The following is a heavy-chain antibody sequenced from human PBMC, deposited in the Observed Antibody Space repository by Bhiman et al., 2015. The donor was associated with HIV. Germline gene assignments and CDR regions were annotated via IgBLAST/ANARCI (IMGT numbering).Heavy chain of an antibody. J-gene: IGHJ6*02. V-gene: IGHV3-9*01. Sequence: EVQLVESGGGLVQPGRSLRLSCTASGFTFDDYSMHWVRQPPGKGLEWVSGINWNSGRIAYAESVKGRFTISRDNAKNSLYLQMDSLRTEDTALYYCAKDTGYAMPNYYHYGLDVWGQGP. CDR3: AKDTGYAMPNYYHYGLDV. CDR2: INWNSGRI. D-gene: IGHD2-2*01. CDR1: GFTFDDYS.